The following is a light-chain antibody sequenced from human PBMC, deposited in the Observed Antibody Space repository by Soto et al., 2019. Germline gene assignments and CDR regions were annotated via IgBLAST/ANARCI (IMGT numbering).Light chain of an antibody. CDR2: GSS. V-gene: IGKV3-15*01. J-gene: IGKJ5*01. CDR3: QQYNSLPPIT. Sequence: EIVMTQSPATLSVSPGEGVTLSCRASESVRSKVAWYQQKPGQAPRLLIYGSSTRATGIPDRFRGSGSGTEYTLPISSLQSEDVAVYYCQQYNSLPPITFGQGTRLEI. CDR1: ESVRSK.